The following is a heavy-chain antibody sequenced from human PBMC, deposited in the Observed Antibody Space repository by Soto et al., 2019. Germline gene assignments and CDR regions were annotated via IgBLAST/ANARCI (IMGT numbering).Heavy chain of an antibody. CDR1: SGSISSSNW. D-gene: IGHD6-13*01. CDR2: IYHSGST. CDR3: ARVGSRQQLVPYYFDY. V-gene: IGHV4-4*02. Sequence: SETLSLTCAVSSGSISSSNWWSWVRQPPGKGLEWIGEIYHSGSTNYNPSLKSRVTISVDKSKNQFSLKLSSVTAADTAVYYCARVGSRQQLVPYYFDYWGQGTLVTVSS. J-gene: IGHJ4*02.